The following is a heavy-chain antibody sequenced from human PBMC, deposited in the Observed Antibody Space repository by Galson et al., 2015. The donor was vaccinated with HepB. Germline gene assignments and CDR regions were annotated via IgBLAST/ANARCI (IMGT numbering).Heavy chain of an antibody. V-gene: IGHV1-18*04. Sequence: SVKVSCKASGYTFNSYGISWVRQAPGQGLEWMGWISAYNGNTKYAQKFQGRVTMTTDTSTSTAYLELRSLRSDDAAVYYCARAIKLLWFGGDLDYYGMDVRGQGTTVTVSS. CDR3: ARAIKLLWFGGDLDYYGMDV. CDR2: ISAYNGNT. J-gene: IGHJ6*02. CDR1: GYTFNSYG. D-gene: IGHD3-10*01.